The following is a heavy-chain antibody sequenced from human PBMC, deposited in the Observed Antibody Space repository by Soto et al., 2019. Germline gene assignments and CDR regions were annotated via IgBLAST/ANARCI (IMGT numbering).Heavy chain of an antibody. CDR2: VHANSGGT. D-gene: IGHD4-4*01. V-gene: IGHV1-2*02. Sequence: QVHLVQSGAEVKQPGASVKVSCKASGYTFSVYHMHWVRQAPGQGLEWMGWVHANSGGTNYAQSFEGRVTRTRDTSINTAYMELSRLTSDDTAVYYCAKELQRGIDVWGQGTTVTVSS. CDR1: GYTFSVYH. CDR3: AKELQRGIDV. J-gene: IGHJ6*02.